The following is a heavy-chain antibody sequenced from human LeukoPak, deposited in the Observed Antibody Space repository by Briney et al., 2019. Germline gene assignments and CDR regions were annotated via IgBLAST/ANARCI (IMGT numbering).Heavy chain of an antibody. J-gene: IGHJ4*02. CDR2: INPNIGAT. CDR3: ARDRVGSGWPRPFYFEN. CDR1: GYTFTGYY. Sequence: ASVKVPCKPSGYTFTGYYLHWVRQAPGQALEWMGWINPNIGATMYAQKFQGRVTMTRDTSISTAYMELNSLRSDDTAVYYCARDRVGSGWPRPFYFENWGQGTLVTVSS. V-gene: IGHV1-2*02. D-gene: IGHD6-19*01.